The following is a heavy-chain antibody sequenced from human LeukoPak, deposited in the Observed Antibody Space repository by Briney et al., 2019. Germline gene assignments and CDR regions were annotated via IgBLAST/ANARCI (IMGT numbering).Heavy chain of an antibody. CDR1: GFTFSSYG. CDR2: ILYDGSNK. V-gene: IGHV3-30*03. D-gene: IGHD1-1*01. J-gene: IGHJ4*02. Sequence: PGRSLRLSCAASGFTFSSYGMHWVRQAPGKGLEWVAVILYDGSNKYYADSVKGRFTISRDNSKNTLYLQMNSLRAEDTAVYYCAISLRGLLGRFDYWGQGTLVTVSS. CDR3: AISLRGLLGRFDY.